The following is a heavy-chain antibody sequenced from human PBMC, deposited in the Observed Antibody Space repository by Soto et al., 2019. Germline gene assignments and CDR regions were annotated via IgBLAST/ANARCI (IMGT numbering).Heavy chain of an antibody. V-gene: IGHV1-3*01. Sequence: QVQLVQSGAEVKKPGASVKVSCKASGYTFTSYAMHWVRQAPGQRLEWMGWINAGNGNTKYSQKFQGRVTITRDTSASTAXXXXSXXXSXXXAVXXCXXXXXXSPGTNWFDPWGQGTLVTVSS. J-gene: IGHJ5*02. CDR1: GYTFTSYA. CDR3: XXXXXXSPGTNWFDP. CDR2: INAGNGNT.